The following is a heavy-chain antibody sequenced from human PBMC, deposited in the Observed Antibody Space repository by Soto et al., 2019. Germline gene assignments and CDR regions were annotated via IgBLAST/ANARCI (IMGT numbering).Heavy chain of an antibody. D-gene: IGHD2-15*01. V-gene: IGHV3-23*01. J-gene: IGHJ4*02. Sequence: GGSLRLSCAASGFTFSSYAMSWVRQAPGKGLEWVSAISGSGGSTYYADSVKGRFTISRDNSKNTLYLQMNSLRAEDTAVYYCAKGIVVVVAATKRGYFDYWRQGTLVTVSS. CDR3: AKGIVVVVAATKRGYFDY. CDR2: ISGSGGST. CDR1: GFTFSSYA.